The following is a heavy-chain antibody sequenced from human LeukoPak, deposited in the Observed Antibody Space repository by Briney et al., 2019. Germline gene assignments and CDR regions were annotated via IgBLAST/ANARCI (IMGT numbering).Heavy chain of an antibody. CDR2: INPNSGGT. CDR1: GYTSTSYG. Sequence: ASVKVSCKASGYTSTSYGISWVRQAPGQGLEWMGWINPNSGGTNYAQKFQGRVTMTRDTSITTAYTDLSRLRSDDTAVYYCARGVGGNARWRNFDWSKKIPMRDYFDYWGQGTLVTVSS. J-gene: IGHJ4*02. D-gene: IGHD3-9*01. CDR3: ARGVGGNARWRNFDWSKKIPMRDYFDY. V-gene: IGHV1-2*02.